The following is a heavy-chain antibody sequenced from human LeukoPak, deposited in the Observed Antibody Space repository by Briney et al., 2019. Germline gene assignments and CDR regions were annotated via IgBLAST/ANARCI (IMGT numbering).Heavy chain of an antibody. CDR3: ARDRWAPFYYDFWSGYLYGMDV. J-gene: IGHJ6*02. D-gene: IGHD3-3*01. CDR1: GFTLSNYD. Sequence: GGSLRLSCAASGFTLSNYDMHWVRQGTGEGLEWVSMIYRAGDTYYPDSVKGRFTISRDNAKNSLYLQMNSLRAEDTAVYYCARDRWAPFYYDFWSGYLYGMDVWGQGTTVTVSS. V-gene: IGHV3-13*01. CDR2: IYRAGDT.